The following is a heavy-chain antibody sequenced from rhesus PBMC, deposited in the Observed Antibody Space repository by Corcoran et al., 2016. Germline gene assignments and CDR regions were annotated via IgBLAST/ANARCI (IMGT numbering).Heavy chain of an antibody. CDR3: ASGGVVLTAPPYY. Sequence: QVQLQESGPGLVKPSETLSLTCAVSGGSISGYYYWSWIRQPPGKGLEWIGSIYGSGGSNYLNPSLKSRVTLAVETSKNQFSLKLSSVTAADTAVYYCASGGVVLTAPPYYWGQGVLGTVSS. CDR2: IYGSGGSN. D-gene: IGHD2-15*01. J-gene: IGHJ4*01. V-gene: IGHV4S14*01. CDR1: GGSISGYYY.